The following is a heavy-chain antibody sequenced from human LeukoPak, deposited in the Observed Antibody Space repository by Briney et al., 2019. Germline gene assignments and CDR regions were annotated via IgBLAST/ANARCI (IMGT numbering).Heavy chain of an antibody. V-gene: IGHV4-39*01. CDR1: GGSIRNNTYY. D-gene: IGHD6-19*01. Sequence: SETLSLTCTDSGGSIRNNTYYWAWIRQPPGKGLEWIASICYGATGHYAPPYYNPSLKSRVTISLHSSNNQFSLEVSSVTAADTAVYYCARSVAGNERTANWLDHWGQGTLVTVSS. CDR3: ARSVAGNERTANWLDH. CDR2: ICYGATGHYAPP. J-gene: IGHJ5*02.